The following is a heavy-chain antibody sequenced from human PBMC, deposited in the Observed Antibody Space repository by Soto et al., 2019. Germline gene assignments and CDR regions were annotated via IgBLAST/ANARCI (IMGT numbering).Heavy chain of an antibody. CDR3: ARAVYMDI. CDR1: GFTFSSYG. J-gene: IGHJ6*03. Sequence: GESLKISCAASGFTFSSYGMHWVRQAPGKGLEWVSYIRYDSSTIYYADSVKGRFTISRDNAKNSLYLQMNSLRAEDTAVYYCARAVYMDIWGKGTTVTVSS. V-gene: IGHV3-48*01. CDR2: IRYDSSTI.